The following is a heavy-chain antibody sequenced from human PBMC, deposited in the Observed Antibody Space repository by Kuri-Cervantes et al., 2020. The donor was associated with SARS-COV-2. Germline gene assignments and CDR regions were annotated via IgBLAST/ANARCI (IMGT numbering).Heavy chain of an antibody. D-gene: IGHD4-17*01. J-gene: IGHJ6*03. Sequence: ESLKISCTVSGGSISSHYWSWIRQPPGKGLEWIGYIYYSGSTNYNPSLKSRVTISVDTSSKQFSLHLGSVTAADTAVYYCARAYGFLRYIYYMDVWGRGTTVTVSS. CDR3: ARAYGFLRYIYYMDV. CDR2: IYYSGST. V-gene: IGHV4-59*11. CDR1: GGSISSHY.